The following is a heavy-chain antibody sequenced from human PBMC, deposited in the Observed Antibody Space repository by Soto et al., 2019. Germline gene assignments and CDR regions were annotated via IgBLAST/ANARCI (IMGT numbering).Heavy chain of an antibody. Sequence: TSVKVSCKASGFTFTSSAVQWVRQARGQRLEWIGWIVVGSGNTNYAQKFQERVTITRDMSTSTAYMELSSLRSEDTAVYYCARDRDSSSSGNWFDPWGQGTLVTVSS. CDR3: ARDRDSSSSGNWFDP. CDR2: IVVGSGNT. V-gene: IGHV1-58*01. J-gene: IGHJ5*02. D-gene: IGHD6-6*01. CDR1: GFTFTSSA.